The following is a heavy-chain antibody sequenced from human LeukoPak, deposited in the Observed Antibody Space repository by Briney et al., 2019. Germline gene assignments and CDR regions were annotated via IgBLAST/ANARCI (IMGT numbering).Heavy chain of an antibody. J-gene: IGHJ4*02. D-gene: IGHD6-13*01. CDR2: IWNLGGNT. CDR3: ATLKGPSIWYSDN. CDR1: GFTFRRSE. V-gene: IGHV3-33*08. Sequence: PGETLRLTCAASGFTFRRSEMNWVRQAPGKGLEWVAVIWNLGGNTNYADSVKGRFTISRDNSKNNLYLQMNSLSAEDTALYYCATLKGPSIWYSDNWGQGTLVTVSS.